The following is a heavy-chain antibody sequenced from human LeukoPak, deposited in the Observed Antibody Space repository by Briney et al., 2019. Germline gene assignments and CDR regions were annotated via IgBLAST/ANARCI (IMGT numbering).Heavy chain of an antibody. CDR3: ARVPEIWSGNNWFDP. D-gene: IGHD3-3*01. J-gene: IGHJ5*02. CDR1: GYTFTSYG. V-gene: IGHV1-18*01. CDR2: ISAYNGNT. Sequence: GASVKVSCKASGYTFTSYGISWVRQAPGQGLEWMGWISAYNGNTNYAQKLQGRVTMTTDTSTSTAYMELRSLRSDDTAVYYCARVPEIWSGNNWFDPWGQGTLVTVSS.